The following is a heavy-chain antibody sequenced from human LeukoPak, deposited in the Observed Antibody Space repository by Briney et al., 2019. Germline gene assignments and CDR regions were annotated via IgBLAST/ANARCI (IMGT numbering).Heavy chain of an antibody. D-gene: IGHD1-14*01. Sequence: GGSLRLSCAASGFTFSSYWMHWVRQAPGKGLEWVAVISYDGSNKYYADSVKGRFTISRDNSKNTLYLQMNSLRAEDTAVYYCAKAQACPEIWGQGTLVTVSS. J-gene: IGHJ4*02. V-gene: IGHV3-30*18. CDR3: AKAQACPEI. CDR1: GFTFSSYW. CDR2: ISYDGSNK.